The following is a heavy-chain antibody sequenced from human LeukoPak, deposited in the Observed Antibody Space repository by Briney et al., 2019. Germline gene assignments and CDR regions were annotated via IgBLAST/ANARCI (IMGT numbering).Heavy chain of an antibody. CDR2: INPNSGGT. J-gene: IGHJ4*02. V-gene: IGHV1-2*06. CDR1: GYTLTGYY. D-gene: IGHD1-1*01. CDR3: ARSPRGNGVRQLNFDY. Sequence: GASVKVSCKASGYTLTGYYMHWVRRAPGQGLECMGRINPNSGGTNYAQKFQGRVTMTRDTSISTAYMELSRLRSDDTAVYYYARSPRGNGVRQLNFDYWGQGTLVTVSS.